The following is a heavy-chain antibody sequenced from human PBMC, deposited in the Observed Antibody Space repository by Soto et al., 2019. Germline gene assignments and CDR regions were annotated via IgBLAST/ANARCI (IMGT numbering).Heavy chain of an antibody. CDR1: GFTVNSDY. Sequence: EVQLVESGGALVQPGGSLRLSCAASGFTVNSDYMSWVRQAPGKGLEWVSVIYSGGSTYYADSVKGRFTISRDNSKNTLYLPMNSLRAEDTAVYYFARDPGHRNGMSVWGQGTTVTVSS. CDR2: IYSGGST. CDR3: ARDPGHRNGMSV. J-gene: IGHJ6*02. V-gene: IGHV3-66*01.